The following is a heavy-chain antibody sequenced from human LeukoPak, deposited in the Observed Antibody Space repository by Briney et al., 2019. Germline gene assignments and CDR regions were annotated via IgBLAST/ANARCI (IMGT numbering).Heavy chain of an antibody. CDR2: IGTYDGDT. D-gene: IGHD6-13*01. J-gene: IGHJ4*02. CDR1: GYTFTNYG. Sequence: ASVKVSCKASGYTFTNYGISWVRQAPGQGLEWMGWIGTYDGDTNFAQRVEGRVTLTIDTSTNTAYMELRSLRSDDTAMYYCARAGIAAAPDYWGQGTLVTVSS. V-gene: IGHV1-18*01. CDR3: ARAGIAAAPDY.